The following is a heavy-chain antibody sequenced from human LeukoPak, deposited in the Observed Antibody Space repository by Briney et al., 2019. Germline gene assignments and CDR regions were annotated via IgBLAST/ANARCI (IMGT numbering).Heavy chain of an antibody. CDR1: GGSFSGYY. CDR3: ARQATIYSSGWSRDAFDI. Sequence: PSETLSLTCAVYGGSFSGYYWSWVRQPPGKGLEGIGEINHSGSTNYNPSLKSRVTISVDTSKNQFSLKLSSVTAADTAVYYCARQATIYSSGWSRDAFDIWGQGTMVTVSS. CDR2: INHSGST. D-gene: IGHD6-19*01. J-gene: IGHJ3*02. V-gene: IGHV4-34*01.